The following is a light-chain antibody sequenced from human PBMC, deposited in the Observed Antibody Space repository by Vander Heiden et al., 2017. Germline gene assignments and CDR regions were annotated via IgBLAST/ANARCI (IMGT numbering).Light chain of an antibody. J-gene: IGKJ3*01. CDR1: QGISDH. V-gene: IGKV1-27*01. Sequence: DIQMTQSPSSLSASVGDRVTLTCRASQGISDHLAWYQQKPGEPPKLLIYTASTLHSGVPSRFSGSGSGTDFTLTISSLQPEDIATYYCQKYNNAPFPFGHGTKVNIK. CDR2: TAS. CDR3: QKYNNAPFP.